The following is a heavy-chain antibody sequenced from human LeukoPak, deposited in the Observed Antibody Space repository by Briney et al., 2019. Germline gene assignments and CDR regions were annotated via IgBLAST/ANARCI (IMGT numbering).Heavy chain of an antibody. CDR3: AKDQYYYGSGSPDY. D-gene: IGHD3-10*01. V-gene: IGHV3-23*01. CDR1: GFTFSSYG. CDR2: ISGSGGST. J-gene: IGHJ4*02. Sequence: PGGSLRLSCAASGFTFSSYGMSWVRQAPGKGLEWVSAISGSGGSTYYADSVKGRFTISRDNSKNTLYLQMNSLRAEDTAVYYCAKDQYYYGSGSPDYWGQGTLVTVSS.